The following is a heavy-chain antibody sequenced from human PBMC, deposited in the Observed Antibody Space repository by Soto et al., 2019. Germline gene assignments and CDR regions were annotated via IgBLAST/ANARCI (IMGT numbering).Heavy chain of an antibody. D-gene: IGHD3-10*01. Sequence: QVQLQESGPGLVKPSETLSLTCTVSGGSIDSYYWSWIRQSAGKGLEWIGRIYSSGSTNYNPSLNSRVTMSVDTSKNQFSLRLSSVTAADTAVYYCARYRGDYGSADYWGQGTLVTVSS. CDR1: GGSIDSYY. CDR2: IYSSGST. CDR3: ARYRGDYGSADY. V-gene: IGHV4-4*07. J-gene: IGHJ4*02.